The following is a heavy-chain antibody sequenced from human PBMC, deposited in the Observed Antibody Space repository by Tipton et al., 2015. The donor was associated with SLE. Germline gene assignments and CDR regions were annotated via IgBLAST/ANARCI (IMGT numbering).Heavy chain of an antibody. J-gene: IGHJ4*02. Sequence: LRLSCAVYGESFSGYYWTWIRQPPGKGLEWIGEVDHSGSTYYNPSLKSRVTISVDTSKNQFSLKLSSVTAADTAVYYCARALSSLLFDYWGQGTLVTVSS. V-gene: IGHV4-34*01. D-gene: IGHD6-6*01. CDR2: VDHSGST. CDR3: ARALSSLLFDY. CDR1: GESFSGYY.